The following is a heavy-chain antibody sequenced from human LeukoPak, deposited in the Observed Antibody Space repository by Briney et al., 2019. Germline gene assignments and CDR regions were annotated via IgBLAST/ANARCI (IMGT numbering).Heavy chain of an antibody. D-gene: IGHD3-3*01. CDR2: IIAYNGNT. CDR3: ARTIRFLEWFHSNGVDY. V-gene: IGHV1-18*01. CDR1: GYTFTGYG. J-gene: IGHJ4*02. Sequence: ASVKVSRKASGYTFTGYGISWVRQAPGQGLGWMGWIIAYNGNTNYAQKLQGRVTMTTDTSTSTAYMELRSLGSDDTAVYYCARTIRFLEWFHSNGVDYWGQGTLVTVSS.